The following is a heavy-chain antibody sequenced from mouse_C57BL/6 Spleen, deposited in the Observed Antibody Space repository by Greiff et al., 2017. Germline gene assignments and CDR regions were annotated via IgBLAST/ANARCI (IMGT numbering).Heavy chain of an antibody. CDR1: GYTFTSYG. CDR3: ARAGDSYAMDY. V-gene: IGHV1-81*01. D-gene: IGHD3-2*02. CDR2: IYPRSGNT. Sequence: VQLQQPGAELARPGASVKLSCKASGYTFTSYGISWVKQRTGQGLEWIGEIYPRSGNTYYNEKFKGKATLTADKSSSTAYMELRSLTSEDSAVYFWARAGDSYAMDYWGQGTSVTVSS. J-gene: IGHJ4*01.